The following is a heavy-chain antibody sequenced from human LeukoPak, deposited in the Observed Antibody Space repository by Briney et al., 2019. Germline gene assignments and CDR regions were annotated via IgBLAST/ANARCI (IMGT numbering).Heavy chain of an antibody. Sequence: SVRVSCKASGGTFSSYAISWVRQAPGQGLEWMGRIIPIFGTANYAQKFQGRVTITTDESTSTAYMELSSLRSEDTAVYYCAREIARRGDYGGIKWDMGYFQHWGQGTLVTVSS. CDR2: IIPIFGTA. V-gene: IGHV1-69*05. CDR3: AREIARRGDYGGIKWDMGYFQH. J-gene: IGHJ1*01. CDR1: GGTFSSYA. D-gene: IGHD4-23*01.